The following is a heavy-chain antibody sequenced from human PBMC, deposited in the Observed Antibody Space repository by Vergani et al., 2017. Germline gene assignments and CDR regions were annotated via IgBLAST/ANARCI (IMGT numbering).Heavy chain of an antibody. J-gene: IGHJ6*02. CDR1: GFTFDDYT. CDR3: AKDISXWHEYYYYYYGMDV. Sequence: EVQLVESGGVVVQPGGSLGLSCAASGFTFDDYTMHWVRQAPGKGLEWVSLISWDGGSTYYADSVKGRFTISRDNSKNSLYLQMNSLRTEDTALYYCAKDISXWHEYYYYYYGMDVWGQGTTVTVSS. D-gene: IGHD6-19*01. V-gene: IGHV3-43*01. CDR2: ISWDGGST.